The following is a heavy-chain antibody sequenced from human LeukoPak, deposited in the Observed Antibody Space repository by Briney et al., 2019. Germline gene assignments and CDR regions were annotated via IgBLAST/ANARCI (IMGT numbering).Heavy chain of an antibody. CDR3: ARDRGYCSSTSCYARAVNWFDP. Sequence: ASVKVSCKVSEYRLNEVSLYWVRQAPGQGLEWMGWINPNSGGTNYAQKFQGRVTMTRDTSISTAYMELSRLRSDDTAVYYCARDRGYCSSTSCYARAVNWFDPWGQGTLVTVSS. V-gene: IGHV1-2*02. J-gene: IGHJ5*02. CDR2: INPNSGGT. D-gene: IGHD2-2*01. CDR1: EYRLNEVS.